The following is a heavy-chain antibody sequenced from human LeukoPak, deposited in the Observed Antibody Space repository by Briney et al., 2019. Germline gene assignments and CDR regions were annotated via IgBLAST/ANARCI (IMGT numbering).Heavy chain of an antibody. CDR1: GYTFTGYY. CDR3: ARSAYCGGDCHYYFDY. CDR2: INPNSGGT. D-gene: IGHD2-21*02. J-gene: IGHJ4*02. Sequence: ASVKVSCKASGYTFTGYYMHWVRQAPGQGLEWMGWINPNSGGTNYAQKFQGRFTISRDNAKNTLYLQMNSLGAEDTAVYYCARSAYCGGDCHYYFDYWGQGTLVTVAS. V-gene: IGHV1-2*02.